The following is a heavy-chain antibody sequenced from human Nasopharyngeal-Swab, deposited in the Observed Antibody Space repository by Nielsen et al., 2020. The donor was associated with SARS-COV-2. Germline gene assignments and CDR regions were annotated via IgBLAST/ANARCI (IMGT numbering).Heavy chain of an antibody. CDR3: ARASRGWS. CDR2: ISTSGTTI. CDR1: GFTFSTYW. V-gene: IGHV3-48*04. Sequence: GGSLRLSCAAYGFTFSTYWMNWVRQAPGKGLEWVSYISTSGTTIHYADSVRGRFTISRDNAKKSLYLQMNSLRAEDTAVYYCARASRGWSWGQGTLVTVSS. J-gene: IGHJ5*02. D-gene: IGHD6-19*01.